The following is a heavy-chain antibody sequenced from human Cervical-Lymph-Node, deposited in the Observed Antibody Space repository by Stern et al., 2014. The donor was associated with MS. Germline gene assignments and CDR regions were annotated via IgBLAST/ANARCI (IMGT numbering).Heavy chain of an antibody. CDR2: IYYSGFT. CDR1: GGSISSRPYY. CDR3: ARHDSVPRPSQLYSARDRGPGYFDY. J-gene: IGHJ4*02. V-gene: IGHV4-39*01. D-gene: IGHD1-26*01. Sequence: VHLVESGPGLVKPSETLSLTCTVSGGSISSRPYYWAWIRQPPGKGLEWIGNIYYSGFTYYSPSLKGRVTISIDTSKNQFSLKLSSVTAADTAVYYCARHDSVPRPSQLYSARDRGPGYFDYWGQGTLVTVSS.